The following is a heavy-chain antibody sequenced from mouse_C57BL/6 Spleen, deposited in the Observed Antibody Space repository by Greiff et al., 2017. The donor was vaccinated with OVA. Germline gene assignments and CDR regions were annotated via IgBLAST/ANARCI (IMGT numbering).Heavy chain of an antibody. Sequence: DVHLVESGGGLVKPGGSLKLSCAASGFTFSDYGMHWVRQAPEKGLEWVAYISSGSSTIYYADTVKGRFTISRDNAKNTLFLQMTSLRSEDTAMYYCARGIYYGKGWYFDVWGTGTTVTVSS. J-gene: IGHJ1*03. CDR2: ISSGSSTI. D-gene: IGHD2-1*01. V-gene: IGHV5-17*01. CDR1: GFTFSDYG. CDR3: ARGIYYGKGWYFDV.